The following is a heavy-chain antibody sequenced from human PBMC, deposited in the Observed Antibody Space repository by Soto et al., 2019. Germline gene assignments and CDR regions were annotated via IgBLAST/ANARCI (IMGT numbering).Heavy chain of an antibody. D-gene: IGHD2-2*01. CDR2: IIPIFGTA. J-gene: IGHJ4*02. CDR1: GGTFSSYA. Sequence: QVQLVQSGAEVKKPGSSVKVSCQASGGTFSSYAISWVRQAPGQGLEWMGGIIPIFGTANYAQKFQGRVTIPADKSTSKAYMELSSLRSEDTAVYYCSREYCSRTSCYYPYYFDYWGPGTLVTGSS. CDR3: SREYCSRTSCYYPYYFDY. V-gene: IGHV1-69*06.